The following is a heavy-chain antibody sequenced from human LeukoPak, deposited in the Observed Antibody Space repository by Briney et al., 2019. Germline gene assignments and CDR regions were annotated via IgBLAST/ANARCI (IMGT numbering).Heavy chain of an antibody. V-gene: IGHV4-31*03. D-gene: IGHD3-10*01. J-gene: IGHJ4*02. Sequence: SETLSLTCTVSGGSISSGGYYWSWIRQHPGKGLEWIGYIYYSGSTYYNPSLKSRVTISVDTSKNQFSLKLSSVTAADTAVYYCAREEFRGVGFDYWGQGILVTVSS. CDR3: AREEFRGVGFDY. CDR1: GGSISSGGYY. CDR2: IYYSGST.